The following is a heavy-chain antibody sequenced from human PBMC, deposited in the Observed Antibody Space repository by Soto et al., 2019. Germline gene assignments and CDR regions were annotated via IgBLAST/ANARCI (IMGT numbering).Heavy chain of an antibody. D-gene: IGHD4-17*01. CDR2: ISGKSDTT. CDR1: GFTFDEYA. J-gene: IGHJ4*02. V-gene: IGHV3-9*01. CDR3: VKDSSTATSAFYLDY. Sequence: GGSLRLSCAASGFTFDEYAMHWVRQVPGKGLEWVSGISGKSDTTGYADSVKGRFTISRDNAQNSLHLQMNSLTAEDTALYYCVKDSSTATSAFYLDYWGQGAQVTVSS.